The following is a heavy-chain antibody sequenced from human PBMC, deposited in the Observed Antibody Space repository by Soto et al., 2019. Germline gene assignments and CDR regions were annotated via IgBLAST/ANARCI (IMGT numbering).Heavy chain of an antibody. CDR3: ATRGSYYYVFDI. Sequence: SVKVSCKASGYTFTYRYLHLVRQAPGQALEWMGWITPFNGNTNYAQKFQDRVTITRDRSMSTAYMELSSLRSEDTAMYYCATRGSYYYVFDIWGQGTLVTVSS. J-gene: IGHJ4*02. V-gene: IGHV1-45*02. D-gene: IGHD1-26*01. CDR2: ITPFNGNT. CDR1: GYTFTYRY.